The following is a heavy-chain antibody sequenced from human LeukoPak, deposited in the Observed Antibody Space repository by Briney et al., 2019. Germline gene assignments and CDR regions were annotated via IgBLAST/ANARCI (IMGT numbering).Heavy chain of an antibody. CDR3: ATLAVAGNFPGDWFDP. V-gene: IGHV4-59*12. CDR1: GGSISSYY. Sequence: SETLSLTCTVSGGSISSYYWSWIRQPPGKGLEWIGYIYYSGSTNYNPSLKSRVTISVDTSKNQFSLKLSSVTAADTAVYYCATLAVAGNFPGDWFDPWGQGTLVTVSS. CDR2: IYYSGST. J-gene: IGHJ5*02. D-gene: IGHD6-19*01.